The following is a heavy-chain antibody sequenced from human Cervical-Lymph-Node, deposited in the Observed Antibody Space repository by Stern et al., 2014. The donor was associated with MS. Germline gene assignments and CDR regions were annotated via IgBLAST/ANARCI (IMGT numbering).Heavy chain of an antibody. J-gene: IGHJ5*02. CDR3: ALSSETSDRWYSLGYDL. Sequence: VQLVQSGAEVKKPGSSVQVSCKASGGTFSKFPSRWVRQAPGHVLEWMGGIFAVFGTPTYAQEFRGRLTITADVSTSTVYMELSSLRSDDTAVYYCALSSETSDRWYSLGYDLWGQGTLVTVSS. CDR2: IFAVFGTP. CDR1: GGTFSKFP. V-gene: IGHV1-69*01. D-gene: IGHD6-13*01.